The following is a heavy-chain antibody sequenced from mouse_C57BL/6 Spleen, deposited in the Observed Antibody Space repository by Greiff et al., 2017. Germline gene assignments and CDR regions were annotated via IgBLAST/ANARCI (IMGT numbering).Heavy chain of an antibody. CDR1: GFTFSSYA. D-gene: IGHD1-1*01. CDR3: TRNYYGSSYGWFAY. J-gene: IGHJ3*01. V-gene: IGHV5-9-1*02. Sequence: EVKLVESGEGLVKPGGSLKISCAASGFTFSSYAMSWVRQTPEKRLEWVAYISSGGDYIYYADTVKGRFTISRDNARNTLYLQMSSLKSDDTAMYYCTRNYYGSSYGWFAYWGQGTLVTVSA. CDR2: ISSGGDYI.